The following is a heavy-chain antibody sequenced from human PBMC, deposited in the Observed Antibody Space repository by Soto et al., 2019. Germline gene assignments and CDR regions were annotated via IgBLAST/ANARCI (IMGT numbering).Heavy chain of an antibody. CDR3: AKALTSLGFLESFPFGMDV. V-gene: IGHV3-30*18. D-gene: IGHD3-3*01. J-gene: IGHJ6*02. CDR1: GFTFSSYG. CDR2: ISYDGSNK. Sequence: GGSLRLSCAASGFTFSSYGMHWVRQAPGKGLEWVAVISYDGSNKYYAGSVKGRFTISRDNSKNTLYLKMNSLRAEDTAVYYCAKALTSLGFLESFPFGMDVWGQGTTVTVSS.